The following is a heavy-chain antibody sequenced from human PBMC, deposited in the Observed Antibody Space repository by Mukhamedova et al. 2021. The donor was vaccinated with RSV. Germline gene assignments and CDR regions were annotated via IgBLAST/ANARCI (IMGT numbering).Heavy chain of an antibody. V-gene: IGHV5-51*01. CDR3: TRHHAPGCGSLDY. D-gene: IGHD1-26*01. Sequence: EYMGIIYPDDSDARYGPSFQGQVTISVDKSINTAYLQWSSLKASDSAMYYCTRHHAPGCGSLDYWGQGTLVTVSS. CDR2: IYPDDSDA. J-gene: IGHJ4*02.